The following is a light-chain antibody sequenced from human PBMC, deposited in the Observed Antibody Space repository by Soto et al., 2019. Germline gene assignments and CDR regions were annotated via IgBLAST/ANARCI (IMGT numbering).Light chain of an antibody. V-gene: IGKV3-15*01. CDR3: QQYNNWPPVT. J-gene: IGKJ4*01. Sequence: IVMTQSPATLSVSPGERATLSCRASQSVSSNLAWYQQKPGQAPRLLIYGASTRATGIPARFSGSGSVTEFTLTISSLQSEDFSVYYCQQYNNWPPVTFGGGTKVEIK. CDR2: GAS. CDR1: QSVSSN.